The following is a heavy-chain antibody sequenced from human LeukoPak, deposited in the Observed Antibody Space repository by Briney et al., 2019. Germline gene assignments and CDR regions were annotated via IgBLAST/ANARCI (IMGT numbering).Heavy chain of an antibody. V-gene: IGHV1-18*01. D-gene: IGHD3-16*02. Sequence: GASVKVSCKASGYTFTSYGIGWVRQAPGQGLEWMGWISAYNGNTNYAQKLQGRVTMTTDTSTSTAYMELRCLRSDDTAVYYCAREALQGVIVHFDYWGQGTLVTVSS. CDR1: GYTFTSYG. CDR2: ISAYNGNT. J-gene: IGHJ4*02. CDR3: AREALQGVIVHFDY.